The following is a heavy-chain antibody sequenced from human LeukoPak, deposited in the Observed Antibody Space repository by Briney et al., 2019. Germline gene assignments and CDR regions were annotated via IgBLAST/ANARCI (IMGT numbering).Heavy chain of an antibody. V-gene: IGHV4-4*02. D-gene: IGHD1-14*01. Sequence: SETLSLTCAVSGGSISSSNWWSWVRQPPGKGLEWIGEIYHSGSTNYNPSLKSRVTTSVDKSKNQFSLKLSSVTAADTAVYYCARDRTPTYYGMDVWGQGTTVTVSS. CDR2: IYHSGST. J-gene: IGHJ6*02. CDR1: GGSISSSNW. CDR3: ARDRTPTYYGMDV.